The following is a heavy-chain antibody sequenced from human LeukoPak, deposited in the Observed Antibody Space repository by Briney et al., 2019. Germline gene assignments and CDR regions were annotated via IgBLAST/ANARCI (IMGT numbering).Heavy chain of an antibody. CDR3: ARDLYSRGLNDY. V-gene: IGHV3-7*01. CDR2: IKQDGSEK. CDR1: GFTFSNFG. Sequence: GGSLRLSCEASGFTFSNFGMSWVRQAPGKGLEWVANIKQDGSEKYYVDSVKGRFTISRDNAKNSLYLQMNSLRAEDTAVYYCARDLYSRGLNDYWGQGTLVTVSS. D-gene: IGHD6-13*01. J-gene: IGHJ4*02.